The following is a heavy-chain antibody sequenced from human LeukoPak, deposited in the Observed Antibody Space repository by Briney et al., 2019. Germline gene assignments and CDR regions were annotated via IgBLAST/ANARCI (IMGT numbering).Heavy chain of an antibody. D-gene: IGHD2-15*01. J-gene: IGHJ5*02. Sequence: PGGSLRLSCAASGFTFSSYSMNWVRQAPGKGLEWVSSVSSSSSYIYYADSVKGRFTISRDNAKNSLYLQMNTLRAEDTAVYSSARGADGVSSNSRGWFDPWGQGTLVTVSS. CDR1: GFTFSSYS. V-gene: IGHV3-21*01. CDR3: ARGADGVSSNSRGWFDP. CDR2: VSSSSSYI.